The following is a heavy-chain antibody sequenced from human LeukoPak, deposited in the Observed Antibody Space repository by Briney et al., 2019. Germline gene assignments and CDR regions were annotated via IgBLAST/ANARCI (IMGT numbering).Heavy chain of an antibody. Sequence: GRSLRLSCAASGFTFSSYGMHWVRQAPGKGLEWVAVIWYDGSNKYYADSVKGRFTISRDNSKNTLYLQMNSLRAEDTAVYYCAGDEEYYYDSSGYPFDYWGQGTLVTVSS. CDR1: GFTFSSYG. J-gene: IGHJ4*02. CDR3: AGDEEYYYDSSGYPFDY. CDR2: IWYDGSNK. V-gene: IGHV3-33*01. D-gene: IGHD3-22*01.